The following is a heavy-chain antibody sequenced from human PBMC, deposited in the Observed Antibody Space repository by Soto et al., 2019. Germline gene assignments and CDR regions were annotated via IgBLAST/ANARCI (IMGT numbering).Heavy chain of an antibody. J-gene: IGHJ6*02. Sequence: EVQLVESGGGLVKPGGSLRLSCAASGFTFSSYSMNWVRQAPGKGLEWVSSISSSSSYIYYADSVKGRFTISRDNAKNSLYLQMNSLRAEDTAVYYCARDRNDYGDYVHLRGWVGYGMDVWGQGTTVTVSS. D-gene: IGHD4-17*01. CDR1: GFTFSSYS. CDR3: ARDRNDYGDYVHLRGWVGYGMDV. CDR2: ISSSSSYI. V-gene: IGHV3-21*01.